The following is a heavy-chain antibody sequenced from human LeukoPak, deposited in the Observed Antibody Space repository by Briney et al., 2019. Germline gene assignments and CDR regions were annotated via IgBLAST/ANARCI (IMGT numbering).Heavy chain of an antibody. CDR3: ARDRGRYCSSTSCYADY. D-gene: IGHD2-2*01. CDR1: GFTFTNYW. J-gene: IGHJ4*02. V-gene: IGHV3-7*01. Sequence: GGSLRLSCAASGFTFTNYWMSWVRQAPGKGLELVANIKQDRSEKYYVDSVKGRFTISRDNAKNSLYLQMNSLRAEDTAVYYCARDRGRYCSSTSCYADYWGQGTLVTVSS. CDR2: IKQDRSEK.